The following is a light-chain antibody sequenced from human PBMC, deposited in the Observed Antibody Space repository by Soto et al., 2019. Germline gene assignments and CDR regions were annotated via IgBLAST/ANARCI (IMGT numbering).Light chain of an antibody. CDR1: SGDVGAYNY. CDR2: EVT. J-gene: IGLJ1*01. CDR3: CSYTTASTYV. V-gene: IGLV2-14*01. Sequence: QSALTQPASVSGSPGQSITISCSGTSGDVGAYNYVSWYQHHPGKAPNLIIYEVTYRPSGVSKRFSGSKSGNTASLTISGLQAEDEADYYCCSYTTASTYVFGTGTKVTVL.